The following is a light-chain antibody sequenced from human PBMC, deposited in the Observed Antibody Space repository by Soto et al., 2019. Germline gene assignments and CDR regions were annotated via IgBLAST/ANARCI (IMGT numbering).Light chain of an antibody. CDR3: SSYTSSSTLRV. CDR2: DVS. CDR1: SSDVGGYNY. V-gene: IGLV2-14*01. J-gene: IGLJ2*01. Sequence: QYALTQPASVSGFPGQSITISCTGTSSDVGGYNYVSWYQQHPGKAPKLMIYDVSNRLSGVSNRFSGSKSGNTASLTISGLQAEDEADYYCSSYTSSSTLRVFGGGTKLTVL.